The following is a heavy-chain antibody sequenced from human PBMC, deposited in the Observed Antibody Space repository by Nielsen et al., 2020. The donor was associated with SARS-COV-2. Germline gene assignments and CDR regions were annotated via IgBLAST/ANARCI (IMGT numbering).Heavy chain of an antibody. V-gene: IGHV3-30-3*01. J-gene: IGHJ4*02. CDR1: GFTFSSYA. CDR3: ARDQVGSSAGYFDY. Sequence: GESLKISCAASGFTFSSYAMHWVRQAPGKGLEWVAVISYDGSNKYYADSVKGRFTISRDNSKNTLYLQMNSLRAEDTAVYYCARDQVGSSAGYFDYWGQGTLVTASS. CDR2: ISYDGSNK. D-gene: IGHD6-6*01.